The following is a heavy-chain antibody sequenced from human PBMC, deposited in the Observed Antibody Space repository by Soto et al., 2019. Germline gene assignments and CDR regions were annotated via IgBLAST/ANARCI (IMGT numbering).Heavy chain of an antibody. Sequence: EVQLVESGGGLVKPGGSLRLSCAASGFTFISAWMSWVRQAPGKGLEWVGRVKSKANGETTEFAAPVKGSLTISRDDSKNTVYLQMSSLNTEDTAVYFCATEYYDDFVYWRQGTLVTVSS. CDR3: ATEYYDDFVY. V-gene: IGHV3-15*01. J-gene: IGHJ4*02. CDR2: VKSKANGETT. D-gene: IGHD3-3*01. CDR1: GFTFISAW.